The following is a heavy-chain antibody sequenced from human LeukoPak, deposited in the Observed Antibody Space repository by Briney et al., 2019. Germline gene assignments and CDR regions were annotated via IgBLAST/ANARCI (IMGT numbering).Heavy chain of an antibody. J-gene: IGHJ4*02. V-gene: IGHV3-7*01. CDR3: ARVRNQRNYFDY. Sequence: GRPLRLSCAASGFTFSSYWMSWVRQAPGKGLEWVANIKQDGSGKYYVDSVKGRFTISRDNAKNSLYLQMNSLRAEDTAVYYCARVRNQRNYFDYWGQGTLVTVSS. CDR1: GFTFSSYW. D-gene: IGHD2-2*01. CDR2: IKQDGSGK.